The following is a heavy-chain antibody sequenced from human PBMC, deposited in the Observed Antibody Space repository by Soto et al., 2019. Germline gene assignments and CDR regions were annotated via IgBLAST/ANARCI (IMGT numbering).Heavy chain of an antibody. CDR1: GGSVRAPDW. J-gene: IGHJ1*01. CDR2: VHISGHS. D-gene: IGHD1-1*01. Sequence: PSETLSLTCTLTGGSVRAPDWWNWVCQSQDKGLEWIAEVHISGHSNYNPSLRSRVSVSIDSSKNQFYLNLNSVTAADTAIYYCXRVRQGCSATNCYFEPWGQGTQVTDS. CDR3: XRVRQGCSATNCYFEP. V-gene: IGHV4-4*02.